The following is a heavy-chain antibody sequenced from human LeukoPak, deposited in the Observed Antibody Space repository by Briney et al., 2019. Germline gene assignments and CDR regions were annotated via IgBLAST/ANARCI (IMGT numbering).Heavy chain of an antibody. V-gene: IGHV3-48*04. J-gene: IGHJ6*03. D-gene: IGHD6-6*01. CDR1: GFTFSSYS. CDR2: ISSSSSTI. Sequence: PGGSLRLSCAASGFTFSSYSMNWVCQAPGKGLEWVSYISSSSSTIYYADSVKGRFTISRDNAKNSLYLQMNSLRAEDTAVYYCARPTREPYSSSSKYYYYYYYMDVWGKGTTVTVSS. CDR3: ARPTREPYSSSSKYYYYYYYMDV.